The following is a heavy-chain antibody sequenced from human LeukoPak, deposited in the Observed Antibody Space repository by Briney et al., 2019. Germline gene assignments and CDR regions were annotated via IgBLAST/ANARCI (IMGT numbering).Heavy chain of an antibody. CDR2: VYSSGST. V-gene: IGHV4-39*07. CDR3: ARRSLAPAAIRNDY. D-gene: IGHD2-2*02. J-gene: IGHJ4*02. CDR1: GGSIDSSIYY. Sequence: SETLSLTCTVSGGSIDSSIYYWGWIRQSPGKGLEWIGSVYSSGSTYYNPSLQSRVTISVDTSKNQFSLKLSSVTAADTAVYYCARRSLAPAAIRNDYWGQGTLVTVSS.